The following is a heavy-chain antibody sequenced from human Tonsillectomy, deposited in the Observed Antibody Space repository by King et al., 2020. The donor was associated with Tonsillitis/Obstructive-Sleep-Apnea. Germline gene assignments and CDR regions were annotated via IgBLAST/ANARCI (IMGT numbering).Heavy chain of an antibody. J-gene: IGHJ5*02. V-gene: IGHV3-48*03. CDR2: ISSSGSTI. Sequence: QLVQSGGGLVQPGGSLRLSCAASGFTFSNYEMNWVRQAPGKGLEWVSYISSSGSTIYYADSVKGRCTISRDNAKNSLYLQMNSLRAEDTAVYYCASVLWTAISDSRWFDPWGQGTLVTVSS. CDR3: ASVLWTAISDSRWFDP. D-gene: IGHD2-21*02. CDR1: GFTFSNYE.